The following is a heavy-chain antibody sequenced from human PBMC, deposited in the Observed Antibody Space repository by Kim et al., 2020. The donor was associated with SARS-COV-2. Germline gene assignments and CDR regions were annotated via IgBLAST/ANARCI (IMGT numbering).Heavy chain of an antibody. CDR3: ARGRYSSSWYGPHWYFDL. CDR2: INHSGST. CDR1: GGSFSGYY. J-gene: IGHJ2*01. V-gene: IGHV4-34*01. D-gene: IGHD6-13*01. Sequence: SETPSLTCAVYGGSFSGYYWSWIRQPPGKGLEWIGEINHSGSTNYNPSLKSRVTISVDTSKNQFSLKLSSVTAADTAVYYCARGRYSSSWYGPHWYFDL.